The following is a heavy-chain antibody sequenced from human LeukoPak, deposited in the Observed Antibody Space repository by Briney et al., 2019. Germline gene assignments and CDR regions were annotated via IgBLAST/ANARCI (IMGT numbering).Heavy chain of an antibody. CDR2: IYYSGST. V-gene: IGHV4-31*03. Sequence: SETLSLTCTVSGGSISSGGYYWSWIRQHPGKGLEWIGYIYYSGSTYYNPSLKSRVTISVDTSKNQFSLKLSSVTAADTAGYYCARVEAVVVAATVSYWFDPWGQGTLVTVSS. CDR3: ARVEAVVVAATVSYWFDP. J-gene: IGHJ5*02. D-gene: IGHD2-15*01. CDR1: GGSISSGGYY.